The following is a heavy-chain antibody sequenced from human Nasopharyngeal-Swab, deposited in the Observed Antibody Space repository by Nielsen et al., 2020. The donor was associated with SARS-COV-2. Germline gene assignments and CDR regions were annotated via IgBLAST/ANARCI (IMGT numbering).Heavy chain of an antibody. CDR3: ARNWRSGSMDV. CDR2: IYYSGST. D-gene: IGHD3-10*01. J-gene: IGHJ6*03. Sequence: WIRQPPGKGLEWIGYIYYSGSTYYNPSPKSRVTISVDTSKNQFSLKLSSVTAADTAVYYCARNWRSGSMDVWGKGTTVTVSS. V-gene: IGHV4-31*02.